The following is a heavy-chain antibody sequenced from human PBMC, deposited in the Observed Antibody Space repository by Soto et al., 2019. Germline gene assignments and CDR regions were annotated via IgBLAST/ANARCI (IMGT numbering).Heavy chain of an antibody. Sequence: EVQLLESGGGLVQPGGSLRVSCAASGFTFSDYAMSWVRQAPGKGLEWVAGISGSGGSTLYADSVKGRFIISRDNSKNKVYLQMNSLTDEDTAIYYCAKRGGYSGYETTPSDYWGQGTLVTVSS. CDR3: AKRGGYSGYETTPSDY. D-gene: IGHD5-12*01. CDR2: ISGSGGST. J-gene: IGHJ4*02. CDR1: GFTFSDYA. V-gene: IGHV3-23*01.